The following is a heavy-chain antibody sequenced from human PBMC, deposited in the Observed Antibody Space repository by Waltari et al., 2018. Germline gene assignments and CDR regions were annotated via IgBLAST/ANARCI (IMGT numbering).Heavy chain of an antibody. Sequence: QLQLQESGPGLVKPSETLSLTCTVSGGSISSSSYYWGWIRQPPGKGLEWIGSIYYSESTYYNPSLKSRVTISVDTSKNQFSLKLSSVTAADTAVYYCARFKSYYGSGSYYNYFDYWGQGTLVTVSS. CDR3: ARFKSYYGSGSYYNYFDY. CDR2: IYYSEST. D-gene: IGHD3-10*01. V-gene: IGHV4-39*07. CDR1: GGSISSSSYY. J-gene: IGHJ4*02.